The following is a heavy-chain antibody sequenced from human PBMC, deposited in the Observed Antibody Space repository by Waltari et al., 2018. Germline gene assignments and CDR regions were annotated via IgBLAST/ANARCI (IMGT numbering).Heavy chain of an antibody. J-gene: IGHJ4*02. CDR3: ARGQYQLLSSSWYDY. V-gene: IGHV4-34*01. Sequence: QVQLQQWGAGLLKPSETLSLTCAVYGGSFSGYYWSWIRQPPGKGMEWIGEINHSGSTNYTPSLKSRVTISVDTSKNQFSLKLSSVTAADTAVYYCARGQYQLLSSSWYDYWGQGTLVTVSS. D-gene: IGHD2-2*01. CDR2: INHSGST. CDR1: GGSFSGYY.